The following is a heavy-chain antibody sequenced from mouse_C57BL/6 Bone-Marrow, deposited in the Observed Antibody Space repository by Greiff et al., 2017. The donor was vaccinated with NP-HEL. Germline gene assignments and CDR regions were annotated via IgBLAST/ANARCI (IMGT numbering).Heavy chain of an antibody. V-gene: IGHV5-6*01. Sequence: EVQRVESGGDLVKPGGSLKLSCAASGFTFSSYGMSWVRQTPDKRLEWVATISSGGSYTYYPDSVKGRFTISRDNAKNTLYLQMSSLKSEDTAMYYCAREFITTVVATDYYAMDYWGQGTSVTVSS. J-gene: IGHJ4*01. CDR2: ISSGGSYT. CDR1: GFTFSSYG. CDR3: AREFITTVVATDYYAMDY. D-gene: IGHD1-1*01.